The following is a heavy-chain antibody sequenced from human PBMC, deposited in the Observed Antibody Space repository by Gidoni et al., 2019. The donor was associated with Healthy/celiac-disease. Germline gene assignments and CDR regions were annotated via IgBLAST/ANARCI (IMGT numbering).Heavy chain of an antibody. Sequence: QMQLVQSWPEVKKPGTSVNVSCKASVFPFTSSSVQWVRQARGQRLEWIGWIVVGSGNTKYAQKFQERVTITREMSTSTAYMELSSLRSEDTAVYYCAATGIAAADSYIWGKGTMVTVSS. V-gene: IGHV1-58*01. CDR1: VFPFTSSS. J-gene: IGHJ3*02. CDR3: AATGIAAADSYI. D-gene: IGHD6-13*01. CDR2: IVVGSGNT.